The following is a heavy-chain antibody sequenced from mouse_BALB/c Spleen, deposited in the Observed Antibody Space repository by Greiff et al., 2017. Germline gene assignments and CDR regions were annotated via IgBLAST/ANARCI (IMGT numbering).Heavy chain of an antibody. J-gene: IGHJ4*01. Sequence: VQLKQSGPELVKPGASVKVSCKASGYAFTSYNMYWVKQSHGKSLEWIGYIDPYNGGTSYNQKFKGKATLTVDKSSSTAYMHLNSLTSEDSAVYYGARQAYDYYYAIDYWGQGTSVTVSS. CDR3: ARQAYDYYYAIDY. CDR1: GYAFTSYN. V-gene: IGHV1S135*01. D-gene: IGHD2-4*01. CDR2: IDPYNGGT.